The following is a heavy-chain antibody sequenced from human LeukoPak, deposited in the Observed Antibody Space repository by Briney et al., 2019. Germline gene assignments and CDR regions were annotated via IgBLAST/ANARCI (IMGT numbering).Heavy chain of an antibody. CDR1: GFIFSTYS. J-gene: IGHJ4*02. D-gene: IGHD2-15*01. V-gene: IGHV3-48*02. CDR3: ARGYCSGGSRYAGAGY. CDR2: ISSHSSTI. Sequence: GESLRLSCAASGFIFSTYSMYWVRQAPGKGLECVSYISSHSSTIYYADSVKGRFTISRDNAKNSLYLQMNSLRDEDTAVYYCARGYCSGGSRYAGAGYWGQGTLVTVSS.